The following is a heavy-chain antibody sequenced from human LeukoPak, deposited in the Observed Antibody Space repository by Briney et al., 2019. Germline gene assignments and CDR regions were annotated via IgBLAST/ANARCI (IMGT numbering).Heavy chain of an antibody. CDR3: ARGPRNDP. V-gene: IGHV1-8*01. Sequence: VASVKVSCKTSGYPFSTYEIKWVRRAAGQGLEWMGWVHPNSGNTAYAQKFQGRVTMTRDTSISTAYMELSGLRSDDTAVYFCARGPRNDPWGQGTLVTVSS. CDR1: GYPFSTYE. CDR2: VHPNSGNT. J-gene: IGHJ5*02. D-gene: IGHD1-14*01.